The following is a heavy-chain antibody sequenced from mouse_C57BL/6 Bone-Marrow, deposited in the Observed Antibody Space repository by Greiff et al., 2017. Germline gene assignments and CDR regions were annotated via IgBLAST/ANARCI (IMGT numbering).Heavy chain of an antibody. CDR1: GYAFTNYL. CDR2: INPGSGGT. Sequence: VQLQQSGAELVRPGTSVKVSCKASGYAFTNYLIEWVKQRPGQGLEWIGVINPGSGGTNYNEKFKGKATLTVDKSSSTAYMQLSSLTSEDSAVYCCASSNTCDSWFAYWGQGTLVTVSS. J-gene: IGHJ3*01. CDR3: ASSNTCDSWFAY. D-gene: IGHD5-1-1*01. V-gene: IGHV1-54*01.